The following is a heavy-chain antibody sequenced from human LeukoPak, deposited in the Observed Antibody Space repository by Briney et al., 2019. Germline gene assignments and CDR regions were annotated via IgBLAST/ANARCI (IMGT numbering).Heavy chain of an antibody. CDR1: GGSISNYY. CDR3: AREGYGDYGSGSYYSQGLDY. J-gene: IGHJ4*02. V-gene: IGHV4-59*01. CDR2: IYYSGST. Sequence: PSETLSLTCTVSGGSISNYYWSWIRQPPGKGLEWIGYIYYSGSTYYNPSLKSRVTMSVDTSKNQFSLKMSSVIAADTAMYYCAREGYGDYGSGSYYSQGLDYWGQGTLVTVSS. D-gene: IGHD3-10*01.